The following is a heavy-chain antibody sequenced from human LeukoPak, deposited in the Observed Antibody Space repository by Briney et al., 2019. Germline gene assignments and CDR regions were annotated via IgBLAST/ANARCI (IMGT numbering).Heavy chain of an antibody. J-gene: IGHJ4*02. CDR2: IKYDGSEE. CDR3: ATYQGYNYGPFDY. Sequence: GGSLRLSCAASGFIFSNSAMHWVRQAPGRGLEWVANIKYDGSEEYYVDSVKGRFTISRDNAKNSLYLQMNSLRAEDTAVYYCATYQGYNYGPFDYWGQGTLVTVSS. V-gene: IGHV3-7*05. D-gene: IGHD5-18*01. CDR1: GFIFSNSA.